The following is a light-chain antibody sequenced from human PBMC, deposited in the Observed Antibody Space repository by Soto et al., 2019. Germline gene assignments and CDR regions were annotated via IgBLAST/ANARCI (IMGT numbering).Light chain of an antibody. J-gene: IGLJ1*01. CDR1: GSDVGSYNL. CDR2: EGT. CDR3: CSYAGSSIPYV. V-gene: IGLV2-23*01. Sequence: QSALSQPASVSGSPGQSITISCTGTGSDVGSYNLVPWYQQHPGKAPKLIIYEGTKRPSGVSNRFSGSKSDNTASLTISGLQADDEADYYCCSYAGSSIPYVFGTGTKVTVL.